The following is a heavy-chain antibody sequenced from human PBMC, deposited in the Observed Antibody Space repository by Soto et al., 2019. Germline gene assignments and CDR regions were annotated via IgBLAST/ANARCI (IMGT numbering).Heavy chain of an antibody. CDR2: TYYRSKWNT. CDR1: GDSVSTNTAT. V-gene: IGHV6-1*01. CDR3: ARLIGNSWFVG. D-gene: IGHD6-13*01. Sequence: QTLSLTCAISGDSVSTNTATWDCIRQSPTRGLEWLVRTYYRSKWNTDYALSVKSRITIHPDTSKNQVSLQLDSVTPEDTAVYYCARLIGNSWFVGWGPGTLVTVSS. J-gene: IGHJ4*02.